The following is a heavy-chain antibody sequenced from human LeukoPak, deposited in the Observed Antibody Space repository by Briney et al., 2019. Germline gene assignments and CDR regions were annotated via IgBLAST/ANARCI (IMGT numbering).Heavy chain of an antibody. J-gene: IGHJ4*02. D-gene: IGHD3-3*01. CDR1: GDSVSSNGAA. V-gene: IGHV6-1*01. Sequence: SQTLSLTCAISGDSVSSNGAAWNWLRQSPSRGLEWLGRTYYRSQQWYSDYAPSVKGRITLNPDTSKNQFSLHLNSVTPEDTAVYYCGRETDFGVVTNWGQGTLVTVSS. CDR2: TYYRSQQWYS. CDR3: GRETDFGVVTN.